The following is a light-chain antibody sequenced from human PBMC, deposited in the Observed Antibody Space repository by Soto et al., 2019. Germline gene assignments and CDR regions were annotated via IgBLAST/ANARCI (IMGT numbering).Light chain of an antibody. CDR3: QQYNNWPIT. V-gene: IGKV3-15*01. CDR1: QSVSSN. Sequence: ESVVSESRVALAVPPGERTNLSCRASQSVSSNLAWYQQRPGQAPRLLIYGASTRATGIPARFSGSGSGTEFTLTISSLQSEDFAVYYCQQYNNWPITLGQGTRLEIK. CDR2: GAS. J-gene: IGKJ5*01.